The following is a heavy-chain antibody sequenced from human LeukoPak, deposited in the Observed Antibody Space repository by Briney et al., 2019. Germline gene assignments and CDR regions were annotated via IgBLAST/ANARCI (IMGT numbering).Heavy chain of an antibody. D-gene: IGHD5-18*01. CDR2: ISWNSGSI. CDR3: AKGDTAMVTGWFDY. CDR1: GFSFDDYA. J-gene: IGHJ4*02. Sequence: GGSLRLSCAASGFSFDDYAMHWVRQAPGKGLEWVSGISWNSGSIGYADSVRGRFTISRDNAKNSLYLQMNSLRAEDMALYYCAKGDTAMVTGWFDYWGQGTLVTVSS. V-gene: IGHV3-9*03.